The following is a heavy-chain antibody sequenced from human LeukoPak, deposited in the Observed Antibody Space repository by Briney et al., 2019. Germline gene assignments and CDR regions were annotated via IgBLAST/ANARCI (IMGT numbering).Heavy chain of an antibody. D-gene: IGHD3-22*01. Sequence: SETLSLTCAVYGGSFSGYYWSWIRQPRGKGLEWIGEMNHSGSTNCNPSLKSRVTISVDTSKHQFSLKLRSVTAADTAVYYCARVVQSTDSSGFYLPEYFQHWGQGTLVPVSS. CDR1: GGSFSGYY. V-gene: IGHV4-34*01. CDR2: MNHSGST. J-gene: IGHJ1*01. CDR3: ARVVQSTDSSGFYLPEYFQH.